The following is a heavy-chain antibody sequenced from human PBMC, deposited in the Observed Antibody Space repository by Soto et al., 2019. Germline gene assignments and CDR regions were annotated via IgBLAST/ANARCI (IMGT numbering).Heavy chain of an antibody. CDR1: GYKFSTYA. V-gene: IGHV1-18*01. CDR3: ATSYDTGFDP. D-gene: IGHD3-9*01. J-gene: IGHJ5*02. Sequence: QLQLTQSGGEARKPGASVRVSCAASGYKFSTYAISWLRQAPGQGLEWMGLITPNSGYTNYAQKFQGRLILTTDIPSSTAYMELTSLRYDDTAIYYCATSYDTGFDPWGHGTLVSVS. CDR2: ITPNSGYT.